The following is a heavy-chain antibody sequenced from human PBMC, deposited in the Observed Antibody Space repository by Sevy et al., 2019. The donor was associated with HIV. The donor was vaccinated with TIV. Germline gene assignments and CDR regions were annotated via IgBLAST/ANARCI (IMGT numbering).Heavy chain of an antibody. CDR1: GGTFSSYA. V-gene: IGHV1-69*13. CDR2: IIPISATA. CDR3: ASTDYYDSDGYYLYAFDI. D-gene: IGHD3-22*01. J-gene: IGHJ3*02. Sequence: ASVKVSCKAFGGTFSSYAISWVRQAPGQGLEWMGGIIPISATANNAQKFQGRVTITADESTSTAYMEMSGLRSEDTAVYYCASTDYYDSDGYYLYAFDIWGQGTMVTVSS.